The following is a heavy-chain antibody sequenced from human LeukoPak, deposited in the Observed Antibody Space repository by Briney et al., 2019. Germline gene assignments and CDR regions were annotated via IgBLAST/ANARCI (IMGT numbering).Heavy chain of an antibody. J-gene: IGHJ6*02. V-gene: IGHV3-13*01. CDR1: GFTFSSFD. Sequence: GGSLRLSCAASGFTFSSFDMHWVRQPTGQGLEWVSTIGTASDTYYPGSVEGRFTLSRDNAKNTLSLQMNSLRAEDTAVYYCAREYQLPDYGMDVWGQGTTVTVSS. CDR2: IGTASDT. CDR3: AREYQLPDYGMDV. D-gene: IGHD2-2*01.